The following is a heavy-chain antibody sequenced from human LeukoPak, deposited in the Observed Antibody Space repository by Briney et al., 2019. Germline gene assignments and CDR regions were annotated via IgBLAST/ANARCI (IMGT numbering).Heavy chain of an antibody. J-gene: IGHJ5*02. Sequence: GGSLRLSCTASGFAFSGSAVHWVRQSSEKGLEWVGHIDKESQFYATATAYAASVEGRFTISRGDSKNTAYLQMNSLRNEDTALYFCTRDSGTYNWLDPWGQGTLVTVSS. V-gene: IGHV3-73*01. CDR3: TRDSGTYNWLDP. CDR1: GFAFSGSA. CDR2: IDKESQFYATAT. D-gene: IGHD1-26*01.